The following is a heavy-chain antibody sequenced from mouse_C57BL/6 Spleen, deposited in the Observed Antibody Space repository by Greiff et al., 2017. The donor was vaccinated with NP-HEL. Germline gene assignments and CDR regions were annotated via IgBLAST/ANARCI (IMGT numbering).Heavy chain of an antibody. D-gene: IGHD1-1*01. J-gene: IGHJ4*01. Sequence: DVQLVESGGGLVKPGGSLKLSCAASGFTFSDYGMHWVRQAPEKGLEWVAYISSGSSTIYYADTVKGRFTISRDNAKNTLFLQLTSLRSEDTAMYYCAKSSLYYYAMDYWGQGTSVTVSS. CDR1: GFTFSDYG. CDR3: AKSSLYYYAMDY. CDR2: ISSGSSTI. V-gene: IGHV5-17*01.